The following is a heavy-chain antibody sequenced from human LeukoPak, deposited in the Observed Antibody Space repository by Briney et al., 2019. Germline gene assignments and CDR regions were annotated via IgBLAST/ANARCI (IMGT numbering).Heavy chain of an antibody. CDR2: TYFSSGWHN. CDR3: TRRQWSGYEGYFDY. Sequence: SQTLSLTSAISGDSTSSGSSSWNWFRQSPSRGLEWLGRTYFSSGWHNDYAASLKSRITISPDTSKNQVSLQLNSVTPEDTAVYYCTRRQWSGYEGYFDYWGQGTLVTVSS. J-gene: IGHJ4*02. V-gene: IGHV6-1*01. D-gene: IGHD6-25*01. CDR1: GDSTSSGSSS.